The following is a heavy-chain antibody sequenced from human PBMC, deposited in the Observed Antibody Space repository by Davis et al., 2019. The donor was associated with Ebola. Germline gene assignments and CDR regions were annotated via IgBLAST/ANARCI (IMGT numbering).Heavy chain of an antibody. CDR1: GFTFSSYA. V-gene: IGHV3-33*01. J-gene: IGHJ4*02. D-gene: IGHD1-26*01. Sequence: SLKISCAASGFTFSSYAMHWVRQSPGKGLEWVAVIYSGGSYTNYADSVKGRFTISRDNSKDTLYLQMNSLRVEDTAVYYCAREDSGSYWSAWGGFSYWGQGALVTVSS. CDR3: AREDSGSYWSAWGGFSY. CDR2: IYSGGSYT.